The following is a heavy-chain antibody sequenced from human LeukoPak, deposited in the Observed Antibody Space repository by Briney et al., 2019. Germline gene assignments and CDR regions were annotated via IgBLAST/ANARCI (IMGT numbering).Heavy chain of an antibody. CDR2: ISSSGNTI. V-gene: IGHV3-11*01. Sequence: KPGGSLRLSCAASGFIFRDHYMSWIRQAPGKGLEWTSYISSSGNTIYYTDSVKGRFTIARDNAKNSLYLQMNNLRAVDTAVYYCAKSPGGAGDFWGQGTLVTVSS. J-gene: IGHJ4*02. CDR3: AKSPGGAGDF. D-gene: IGHD3-10*01. CDR1: GFIFRDHY.